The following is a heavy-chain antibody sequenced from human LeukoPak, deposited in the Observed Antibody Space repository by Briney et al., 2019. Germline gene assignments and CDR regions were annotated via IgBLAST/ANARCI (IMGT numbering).Heavy chain of an antibody. V-gene: IGHV3-23*01. J-gene: IGHJ5*02. CDR3: AKVKGLLWFGELSWFDP. CDR2: ICGSGGST. Sequence: PGGSLRLSCAASGFTFSSYAMSWVRQAPGKGLEWVSAICGSGGSTYYADSVKGRFTISRDNSKNTLYLQMNSLRAEDPAVYYCAKVKGLLWFGELSWFDPWGQGTLVTVSS. D-gene: IGHD3-10*01. CDR1: GFTFSSYA.